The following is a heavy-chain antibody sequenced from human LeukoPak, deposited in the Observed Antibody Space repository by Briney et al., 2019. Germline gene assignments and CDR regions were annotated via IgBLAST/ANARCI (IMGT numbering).Heavy chain of an antibody. Sequence: PGGSLKIPCKGSGYSFTTFWIGWVRQMPGRGLEWMGIIYHGDSDTRYSPSFQGQVTISADKSISTAYLQWSSLKASDTAMYYCARQFRDSSGYYSYYFDYWGQGTLVTVSS. V-gene: IGHV5-51*01. J-gene: IGHJ4*02. CDR3: ARQFRDSSGYYSYYFDY. CDR2: IYHGDSDT. CDR1: GYSFTTFW. D-gene: IGHD3-22*01.